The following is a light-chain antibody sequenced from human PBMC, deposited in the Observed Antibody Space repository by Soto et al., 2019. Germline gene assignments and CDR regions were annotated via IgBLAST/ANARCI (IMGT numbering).Light chain of an antibody. CDR1: SSDVGGYNY. CDR3: TSYTRSNTVI. V-gene: IGLV2-14*03. J-gene: IGLJ2*01. CDR2: DVN. Sequence: QSVLTQPASVSGSPGQSITIACTGTSSDVGGYNYVSWYQHHPGKAPKLMIYDVNNRPSGVSDRFSGSKSGNTASLTISGLQPEDEADYYCTSYTRSNTVIFGGGPSSPS.